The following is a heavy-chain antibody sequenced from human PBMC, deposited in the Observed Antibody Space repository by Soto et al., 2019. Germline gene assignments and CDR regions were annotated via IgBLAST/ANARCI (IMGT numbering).Heavy chain of an antibody. D-gene: IGHD3-22*01. CDR3: TAQFYFDASGYSFDL. V-gene: IGHV3-15*01. J-gene: IGHJ4*02. Sequence: LRLSCAASGFTFNNAWMGWVRQAPGQGLEWVGHMKSKSEGETTDYAAPVKGRFTISRDDSKNTVYLQMNSLTTENTAVYYCTAQFYFDASGYSFDLWGQGTLVTVSS. CDR1: GFTFNNAW. CDR2: MKSKSEGETT.